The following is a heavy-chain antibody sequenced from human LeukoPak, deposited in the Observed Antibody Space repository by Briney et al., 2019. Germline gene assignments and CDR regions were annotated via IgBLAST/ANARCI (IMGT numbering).Heavy chain of an antibody. CDR2: IWYGGSNK. CDR1: GFTFSSYS. J-gene: IGHJ4*01. D-gene: IGHD2-8*01. CDR3: GRGGDTVVMVSAVWF. V-gene: IGHV3-33*08. Sequence: PGGSPRLSSAATGFTFSSYSMHWVRQAPGKGLECVAVIWYGGSNKYYADSVKGRFTISRDNSKNTLYLQMNSLRDEDTAVYYCGRGGDTVVMVSAVWFWCHGTLVTVSS.